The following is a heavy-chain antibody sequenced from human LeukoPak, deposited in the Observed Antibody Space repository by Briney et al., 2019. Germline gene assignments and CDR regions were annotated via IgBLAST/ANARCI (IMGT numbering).Heavy chain of an antibody. CDR1: GFTLSNYW. J-gene: IGHJ3*02. CDR2: VNNDGSST. D-gene: IGHD5-24*01. V-gene: IGHV3-74*01. Sequence: GGSLRLSCAASGFTLSNYWLHWVRQAPGKGLVWVSRVNNDGSSTVYADSVKSRFTISRDNAKNALYLQMNSLRAEDTAVYYCARNPHGKIDIWGQGTMVTVSS. CDR3: ARNPHGKIDI.